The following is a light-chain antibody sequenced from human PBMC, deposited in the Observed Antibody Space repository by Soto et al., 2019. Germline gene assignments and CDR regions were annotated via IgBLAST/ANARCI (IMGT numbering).Light chain of an antibody. J-gene: IGKJ2*01. CDR1: LGVTNY. V-gene: IGKV1-16*02. CDR2: AAS. Sequence: DIQMTQSPSSLSASVGDRVTITCRASLGVTNYLAWFQQTPGKAPKSLIYAASNLQSGVPSKFSGSGSGTDFTLTISSLQPEDFATYYCLQYNSHPYTFGQGTKLEIK. CDR3: LQYNSHPYT.